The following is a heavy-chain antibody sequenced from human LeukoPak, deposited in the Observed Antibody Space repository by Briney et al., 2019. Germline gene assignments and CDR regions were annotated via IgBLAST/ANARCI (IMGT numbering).Heavy chain of an antibody. Sequence: ASVKVSCKASGYTFTGYYMHWVRQAPGQELEWMGWINPNSGGTNYAQKFQGRVTMTRDTSISTAYMELSRLRSDDTAVYYCARRRSIAAAGSVGYWGQGTLVTVSS. CDR1: GYTFTGYY. V-gene: IGHV1-2*02. CDR3: ARRRSIAAAGSVGY. D-gene: IGHD6-13*01. CDR2: INPNSGGT. J-gene: IGHJ4*02.